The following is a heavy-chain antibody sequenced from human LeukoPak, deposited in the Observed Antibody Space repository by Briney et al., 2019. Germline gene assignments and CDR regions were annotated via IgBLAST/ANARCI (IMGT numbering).Heavy chain of an antibody. CDR3: ARARGNTYGYFEY. V-gene: IGHV3-74*01. Sequence: PGGSLRLSCAASGLTLSGYWMNWVRQAPGKGLVWVSRINGDASTTNYADSVKGRFTISRDNAKSTLYLQMNSLRVEDTAVYYCARARGNTYGYFEYWGQGTLVTVSS. CDR1: GLTLSGYW. D-gene: IGHD5-18*01. J-gene: IGHJ4*02. CDR2: INGDASTT.